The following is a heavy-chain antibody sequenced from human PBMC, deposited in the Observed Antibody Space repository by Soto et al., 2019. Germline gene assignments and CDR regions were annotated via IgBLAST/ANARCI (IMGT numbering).Heavy chain of an antibody. CDR3: ARVVPGAEAWFGP. J-gene: IGHJ5*02. V-gene: IGHV1-18*01. Sequence: DSVKVSCKTSGSTFSNYGITWVRQAPGQPLEWLGWISLYSDGTNYAQKFQGRVSMTTDTSTTTAYMELRSLRSDDTAVYYCARVVPGAEAWFGPWGQGTLVTVSS. CDR2: ISLYSDGT. D-gene: IGHD2-2*01. CDR1: GSTFSNYG.